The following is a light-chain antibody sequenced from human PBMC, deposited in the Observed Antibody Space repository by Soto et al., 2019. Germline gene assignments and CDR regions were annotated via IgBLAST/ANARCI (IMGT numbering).Light chain of an antibody. CDR2: GAS. CDR3: QQYNNWPPWT. CDR1: QTVSTY. Sequence: EVVLTQSPATLSLSPGETATLSCRTSQTVSTYLAWYQHKPGQAPRLLIYGASTRATGIPVRFSGSGSETEFTLTISSLQSEDFAVYYCQQYNNWPPWTFGQGTKVEIK. V-gene: IGKV3-15*01. J-gene: IGKJ1*01.